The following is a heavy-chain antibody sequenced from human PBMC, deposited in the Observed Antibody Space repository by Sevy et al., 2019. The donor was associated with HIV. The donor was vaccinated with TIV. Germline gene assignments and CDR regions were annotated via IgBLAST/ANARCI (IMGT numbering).Heavy chain of an antibody. J-gene: IGHJ4*02. Sequence: GGSLRLSCAASGFSFSSYGMSWVRQTPGQGLEWVSAISGSGGSTYYADSVKGRFTISRDNSKNTLYLQVISLRAEDMAVYYCAKRGFTMVRGVFDYWGQGTLVTVSS. V-gene: IGHV3-23*01. D-gene: IGHD3-10*01. CDR3: AKRGFTMVRGVFDY. CDR1: GFSFSSYG. CDR2: ISGSGGST.